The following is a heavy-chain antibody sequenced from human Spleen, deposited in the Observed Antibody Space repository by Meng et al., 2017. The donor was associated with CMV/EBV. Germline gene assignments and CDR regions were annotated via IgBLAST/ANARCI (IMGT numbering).Heavy chain of an antibody. V-gene: IGHV1-3*01. CDR3: ARTRRSFGVFTEWFDP. CDR2: INAGNGNT. CDR1: VYTFTSYA. Sequence: QVQLVQSGAEVKKPGASVKVSCKASVYTFTSYAMHWVRQAPGQRLEWMGWINAGNGNTKYSQKFQGRVTITRDTSASTAYMELSSLRSDDTAVYYCARTRRSFGVFTEWFDPWGQGTLVTVSS. D-gene: IGHD3-3*01. J-gene: IGHJ5*02.